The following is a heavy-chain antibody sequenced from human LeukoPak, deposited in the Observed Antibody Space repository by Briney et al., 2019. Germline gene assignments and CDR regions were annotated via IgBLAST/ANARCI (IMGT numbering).Heavy chain of an antibody. CDR3: ARGTRIAVAVYYFDY. J-gene: IGHJ4*02. CDR2: IYYSGST. D-gene: IGHD6-19*01. Sequence: SETLSLTCTVSGGSISSHYWSWIRQPPRKGLEWIGYIYYSGSTYYNPSLKSRVTIPVDTSKNQFSLKLSSVTAADTAVYYCARGTRIAVAVYYFDYWGQGTLVTVSS. V-gene: IGHV4-59*08. CDR1: GGSISSHY.